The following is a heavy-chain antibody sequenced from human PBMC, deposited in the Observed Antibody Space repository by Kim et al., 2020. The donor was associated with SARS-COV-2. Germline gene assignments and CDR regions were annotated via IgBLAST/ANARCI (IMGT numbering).Heavy chain of an antibody. J-gene: IGHJ4*02. D-gene: IGHD2-2*03. CDR2: IDGSDGTT. CDR1: GFTFIGHA. Sequence: GGSLRLSCTTSGFTFIGHAMSWVRQALGQGLEWVSSIDGSDGTTYYVDSVKGRFTISRDDAKNTLCLQMRALRADDTATYYCMKGGWGWIWDHWGQGTLV. CDR3: MKGGWGWIWDH. V-gene: IGHV3-23*01.